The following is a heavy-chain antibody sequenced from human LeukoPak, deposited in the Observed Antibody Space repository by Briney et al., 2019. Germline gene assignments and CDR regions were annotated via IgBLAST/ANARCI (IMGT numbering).Heavy chain of an antibody. CDR3: ARGGVAAANDY. Sequence: GGSLRLSCAASGFTFSSYWMQWVRQVPGKGLVWVSLINTDGSTTGYADPVKGRFTISRDNAKNTLYLQMNSLRAEDTAVYYCARGGVAAANDYWGQGILVTVSS. CDR1: GFTFSSYW. V-gene: IGHV3-74*01. D-gene: IGHD6-13*01. J-gene: IGHJ4*02. CDR2: INTDGSTT.